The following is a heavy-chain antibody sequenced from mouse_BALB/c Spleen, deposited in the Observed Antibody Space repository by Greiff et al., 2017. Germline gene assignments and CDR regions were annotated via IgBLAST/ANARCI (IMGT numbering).Heavy chain of an antibody. Sequence: EVKLMESGGGLVQPGGSLRLSCATSGFTFTDYYMSWVRQPPGKALEWLGFIRNKANGYTTEYSASVKGRFTISRDNSQSILYLQMNTLRAEDSATYYCARDMAELRGGWFAYWGQGTLVTVSA. V-gene: IGHV7-3*02. CDR3: ARDMAELRGGWFAY. CDR2: IRNKANGYTT. CDR1: GFTFTDYY. J-gene: IGHJ3*01. D-gene: IGHD2-4*01.